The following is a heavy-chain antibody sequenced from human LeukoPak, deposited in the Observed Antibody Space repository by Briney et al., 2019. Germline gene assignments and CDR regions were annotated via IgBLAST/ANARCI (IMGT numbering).Heavy chain of an antibody. CDR2: IYYSGST. Sequence: SEILSLTCTFYGGSISSYYWSWIRQPPGKGLEWVGYIYYSGSTNYNPSLKSRVTISVDPCKHQFSLKLSSVTAADTAVYSCARQTSYAYIWGYYGMDVWGQGTTATVSS. CDR1: GGSISSYY. V-gene: IGHV4-59*01. CDR3: ARQTSYAYIWGYYGMDV. J-gene: IGHJ6*02. D-gene: IGHD2-2*01.